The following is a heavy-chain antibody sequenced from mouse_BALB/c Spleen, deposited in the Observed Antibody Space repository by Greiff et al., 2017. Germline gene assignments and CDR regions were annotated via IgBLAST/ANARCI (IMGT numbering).Heavy chain of an antibody. Sequence: EVMLVESGGGLVQPGGSLKLSCAASGFTFSSYTMSWVRQTPEKRLEWVAYISNGGGSTYYPDTVKGRFTISRDNAKNTLYLQMSSLKSEDTAMYYCARHGNYLYWYFDVWGAGTTVTVSS. CDR2: ISNGGGST. CDR1: GFTFSSYT. D-gene: IGHD2-1*01. CDR3: ARHGNYLYWYFDV. V-gene: IGHV5-12-2*01. J-gene: IGHJ1*01.